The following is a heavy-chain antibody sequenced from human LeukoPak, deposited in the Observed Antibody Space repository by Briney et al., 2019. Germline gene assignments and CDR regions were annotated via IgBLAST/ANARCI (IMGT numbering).Heavy chain of an antibody. Sequence: ASVKVSCKASGYTFTGYYMHWVRQAPGQGLEWMGWINPNSGGTNYAQKFQGRVTMTRDTSISTAYMELSRLRSDDTAVYYCARSMAAAPDDAFDIWGQGTMVTVSS. CDR3: ARSMAAAPDDAFDI. V-gene: IGHV1-2*02. CDR2: INPNSGGT. CDR1: GYTFTGYY. D-gene: IGHD6-13*01. J-gene: IGHJ3*02.